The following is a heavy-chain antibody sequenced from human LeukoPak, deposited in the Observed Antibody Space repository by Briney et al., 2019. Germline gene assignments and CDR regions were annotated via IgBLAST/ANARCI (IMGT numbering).Heavy chain of an antibody. CDR2: ISSSGSTI. D-gene: IGHD6-13*01. CDR1: GFTFSSYE. Sequence: LAGGSLRLSCAASGFTFSSYEMNWVRQAPGKGLEWVSYISSSGSTIYYADSVKGRFTISRDNAKNSLYLQMNSLRAEDTAVYYCASFAGGAAGGFDYWGQGTLVTVSS. V-gene: IGHV3-48*03. CDR3: ASFAGGAAGGFDY. J-gene: IGHJ4*02.